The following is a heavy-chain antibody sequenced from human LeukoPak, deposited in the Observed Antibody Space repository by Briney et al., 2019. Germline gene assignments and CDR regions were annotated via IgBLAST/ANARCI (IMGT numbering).Heavy chain of an antibody. CDR3: AKEAYYHDRRWFDP. CDR2: IRYDGSNK. CDR1: GFTFSSYG. D-gene: IGHD3-22*01. Sequence: GRSLRLSCAASGFTFSSYGMHWVRQAPGKGLEWVAFIRYDGSNKYYADSVKGRFTISRDNSKNTLYLQMNSLRAEDTAVHYCAKEAYYHDRRWFDPWGQGTLVTVSS. J-gene: IGHJ5*02. V-gene: IGHV3-30*02.